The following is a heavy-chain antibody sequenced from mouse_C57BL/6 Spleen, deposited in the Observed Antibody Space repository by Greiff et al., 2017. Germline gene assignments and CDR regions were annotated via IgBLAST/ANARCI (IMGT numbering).Heavy chain of an antibody. CDR2: IYPGDGDT. CDR1: GYAFSSYW. J-gene: IGHJ4*01. V-gene: IGHV1-80*01. CDR3: AREGGYAMDY. Sequence: VQVVESGAELVKPGASVKISCKASGYAFSSYWMNWVKQRPGKGLEWIGQIYPGDGDTNYKGKFKGKATLTADKSSSTAYMQLSSLTSEDSAVYFCAREGGYAMDYWGQGTSVTVSS.